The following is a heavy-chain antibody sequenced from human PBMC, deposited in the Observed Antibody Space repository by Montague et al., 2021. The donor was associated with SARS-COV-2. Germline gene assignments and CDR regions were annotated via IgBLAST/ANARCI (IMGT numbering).Heavy chain of an antibody. Sequence: SLRLSCAASGFTFSSYSMNWVRQAPGKGLEWVSSLSTSSSYIYYADSVKGRFTISRDNAKNSLYLQMNSLRAEDTAVYCCANLYSYGSWGQGTLVTVSS. CDR1: GFTFSSYS. CDR2: LSTSSSYI. D-gene: IGHD5-18*01. CDR3: ANLYSYGS. J-gene: IGHJ4*02. V-gene: IGHV3-21*01.